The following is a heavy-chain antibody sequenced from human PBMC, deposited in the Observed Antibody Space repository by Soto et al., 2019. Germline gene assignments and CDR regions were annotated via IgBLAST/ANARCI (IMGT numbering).Heavy chain of an antibody. CDR2: IKSKTDGGTT. Sequence: GGSLRLSCAASGFTFSNAWMSWVRQAPGKGLEWVGRIKSKTDGGTTDYAAPVKGRFTISRDDSKNTLYLQMNSLTTEDSAVYYCTTWELLIGIDYWGQGTLVTVSS. V-gene: IGHV3-15*01. CDR3: TTWELLIGIDY. CDR1: GFTFSNAW. D-gene: IGHD1-26*01. J-gene: IGHJ4*02.